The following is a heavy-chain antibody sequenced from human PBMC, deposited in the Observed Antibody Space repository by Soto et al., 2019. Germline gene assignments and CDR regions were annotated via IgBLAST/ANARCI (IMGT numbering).Heavy chain of an antibody. CDR1: GGSMRNDDW. Sequence: QVQLQESGPGLVEPSGTLSLTCGVSGGSMRNDDWWSWVRQTPGKGLEWIGEISHYGNTNYNPSLKSRVTMSIDTSKNQFSLKVRSLTAEDTAMYYCARNGDCTSGICYVGWFDPWGQGTLVSVSS. CDR2: ISHYGNT. J-gene: IGHJ5*02. CDR3: ARNGDCTSGICYVGWFDP. D-gene: IGHD2-2*01. V-gene: IGHV4-4*02.